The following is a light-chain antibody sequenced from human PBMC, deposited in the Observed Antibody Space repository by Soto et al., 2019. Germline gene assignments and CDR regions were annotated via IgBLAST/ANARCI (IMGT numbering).Light chain of an antibody. CDR1: SSDVGAYNY. V-gene: IGLV2-14*01. Sequence: QSALTQPASVSASPGQSITISCTGTSSDVGAYNYDSWYQQYPGEAPKVIIYDVSHRPAGVSNRFSGSKSGNTASLTISGLQTQDEADYYCSSYTSATTYVFGTGTKLTVL. J-gene: IGLJ1*01. CDR2: DVS. CDR3: SSYTSATTYV.